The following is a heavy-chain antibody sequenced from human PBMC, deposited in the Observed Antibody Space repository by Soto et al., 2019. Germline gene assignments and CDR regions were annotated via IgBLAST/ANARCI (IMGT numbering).Heavy chain of an antibody. CDR1: GFTFSYYW. V-gene: IGHV3-74*01. CDR3: ARGDRVAFDI. CDR2: IHSDGSST. Sequence: EVQLVESGGGLVQPGESLRLSCAASGFTFSYYWMHWVRQAPGKGLVWVSRIHSDGSSTTYADSVKGRFTISRDNARNTVYLQMNSLRVDDTAVYYCARGDRVAFDIWGQGTVVTVSS. J-gene: IGHJ3*02.